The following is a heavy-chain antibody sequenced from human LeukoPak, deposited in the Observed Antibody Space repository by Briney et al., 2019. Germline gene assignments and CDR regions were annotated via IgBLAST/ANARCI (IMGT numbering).Heavy chain of an antibody. Sequence: SETLSLTCTVSGGSISSGSYYWSWIRQPAGKGLEWIGRIYTSGSTNYNPSLKSRVTISVDTSKNQFSLKLSSVTAADTAVYYCARDSPSLLYYFDYWGQGTLVTVSS. J-gene: IGHJ4*02. V-gene: IGHV4-61*02. CDR2: IYTSGST. CDR3: ARDSPSLLYYFDY. CDR1: GGSISSGSYY. D-gene: IGHD2-2*01.